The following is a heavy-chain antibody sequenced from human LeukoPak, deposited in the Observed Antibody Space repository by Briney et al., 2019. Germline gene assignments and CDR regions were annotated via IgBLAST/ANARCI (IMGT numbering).Heavy chain of an antibody. D-gene: IGHD3-22*01. V-gene: IGHV1-18*01. Sequence: ASVKVSCKASGYTFTSYGISWVRQAPGQGLEWMGWISAYNGNTNYAQKLQGRVTMTTDTSTSTAYMELRSLRSDDTAVYYCARAALVVVILTHFDYWGQGTLVTASS. CDR2: ISAYNGNT. J-gene: IGHJ4*02. CDR3: ARAALVVVILTHFDY. CDR1: GYTFTSYG.